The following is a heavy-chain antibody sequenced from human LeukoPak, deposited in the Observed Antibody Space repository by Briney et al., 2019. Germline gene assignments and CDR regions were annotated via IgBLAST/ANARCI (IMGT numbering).Heavy chain of an antibody. CDR2: INHSGST. CDR1: VGSFSGYY. V-gene: IGHV4-34*01. J-gene: IGHJ4*02. CDR3: ARQYVAVAGLEQFFDY. D-gene: IGHD6-19*01. Sequence: SETLSLTCAVYVGSFSGYYWSWIRQPPWKGLEWIGEINHSGSTNYNPSLKSRVTISVDTSKNQFSLKLSSVTAADTAVYCCARQYVAVAGLEQFFDYWGQGTLVTVSS.